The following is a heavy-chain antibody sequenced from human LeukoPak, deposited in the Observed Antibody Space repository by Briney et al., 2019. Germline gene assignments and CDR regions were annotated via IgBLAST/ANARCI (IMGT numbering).Heavy chain of an antibody. Sequence: GGSLRLSCAASGFTFSDYYMSWIRQAPGKVLEWVSYISSSGSTIYYADSVKGRFTISRDNAKNSLYLQMNSLRAEDTAVYYCAKFIAAPFYFDYWGQGTLVTVSS. CDR2: ISSSGSTI. J-gene: IGHJ4*02. CDR1: GFTFSDYY. D-gene: IGHD6-13*01. V-gene: IGHV3-11*04. CDR3: AKFIAAPFYFDY.